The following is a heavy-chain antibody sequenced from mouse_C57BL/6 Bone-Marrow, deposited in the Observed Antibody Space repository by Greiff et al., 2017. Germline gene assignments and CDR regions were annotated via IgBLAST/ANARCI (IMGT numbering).Heavy chain of an antibody. CDR1: GYTFTDYY. CDR3: ARKLNFDV. J-gene: IGHJ1*03. V-gene: IGHV1-26*01. Sequence: VQLQQSGPELVKPGASVKISCKASGYTFTDYYMNWVKQSHGKSLEWIGDINPNNGGTSYNQKFKGKATLTVDKSSSTAYMELRSLTSEDSAVYYCARKLNFDVWGTGTTVTVSS. CDR2: INPNNGGT.